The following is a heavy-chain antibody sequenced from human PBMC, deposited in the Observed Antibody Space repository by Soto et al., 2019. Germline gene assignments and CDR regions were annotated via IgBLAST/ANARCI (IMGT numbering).Heavy chain of an antibody. CDR2: TYYRSKWYN. CDR1: GDSASSNSAA. Sequence: SQTLSLTCAISGDSASSNSAAWNWIRQSPSRGLEWLGRTYYRSKWYNDYAVSVKSRITINPDTSKNQFSLQLNSVTPEDTAVYYCARIRWLRGGYYYGMDVWGQGTTVTVSS. J-gene: IGHJ6*02. D-gene: IGHD5-12*01. CDR3: ARIRWLRGGYYYGMDV. V-gene: IGHV6-1*01.